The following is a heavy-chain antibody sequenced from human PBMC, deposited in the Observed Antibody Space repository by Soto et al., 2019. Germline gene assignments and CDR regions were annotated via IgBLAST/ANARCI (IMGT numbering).Heavy chain of an antibody. D-gene: IGHD5-12*01. CDR1: GGSISSGGYS. CDR2: IYHSGST. J-gene: IGHJ4*02. CDR3: AAGGGLPRYY. V-gene: IGHV4-30-2*01. Sequence: QLQLQESGSGLVKPSQTLSLTCAVSGGSISSGGYSWSWIRQPPGKGLEWIGYIYHSGSTYYNPALRSRATISVDRSKNQFPLKLSSVTAADTAVYYCAAGGGLPRYYWGQGTLVTVSS.